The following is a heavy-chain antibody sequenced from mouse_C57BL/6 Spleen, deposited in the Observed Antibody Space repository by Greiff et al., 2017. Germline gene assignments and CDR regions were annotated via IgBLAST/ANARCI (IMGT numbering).Heavy chain of an antibody. D-gene: IGHD2-5*01. V-gene: IGHV14-4*01. Sequence: EVKLVESGAELVRPGASVKLSCTASGFNIKDDYMHWVKQRPEQGLEWIGWIDPENGDTEYASKFQGKATITADTSSNTAYLQLSSLTSEDTAVYYCTPAYYSNYRWFAYWGQGTLVTVSA. J-gene: IGHJ3*01. CDR1: GFNIKDDY. CDR2: IDPENGDT. CDR3: TPAYYSNYRWFAY.